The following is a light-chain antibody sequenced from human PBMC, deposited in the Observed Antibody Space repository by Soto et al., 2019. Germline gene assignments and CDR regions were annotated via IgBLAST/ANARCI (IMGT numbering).Light chain of an antibody. CDR2: DVS. J-gene: IGLJ1*01. V-gene: IGLV2-14*01. CDR1: SSDIGDYNY. CDR3: CSYTRSGTLI. Sequence: QSALTQPASVSGSPGQSITISCVGTSSDIGDYNYVSWYQQHPGKVPKVIIYDVSNRPSGVSYRFSGSKSGNTASLTVSGLQAEDEADYYCCSYTRSGTLIFATGTKVTVL.